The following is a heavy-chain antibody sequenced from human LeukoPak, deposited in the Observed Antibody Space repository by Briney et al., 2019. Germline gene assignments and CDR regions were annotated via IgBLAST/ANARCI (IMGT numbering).Heavy chain of an antibody. D-gene: IGHD5-12*01. CDR2: ISAYNGNT. CDR1: GYTFTSYG. V-gene: IGHV1-18*01. J-gene: IGHJ6*03. CDR3: ARATGGYSGYDYYYYYMDV. Sequence: ASVKVSCKASGYTFTSYGISWVRQAPGQGLEWMGWISAYNGNTNYAQKLQGRVTITADESTSTAYMELSSLRSEDTAVYYCARATGGYSGYDYYYYYMDVWGKGTTVTVSS.